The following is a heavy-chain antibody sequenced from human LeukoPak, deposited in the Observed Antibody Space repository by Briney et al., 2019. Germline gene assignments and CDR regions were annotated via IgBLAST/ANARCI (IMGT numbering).Heavy chain of an antibody. Sequence: ASVKVSCKASGGTFSSYAISWVRQAPGQGLEWMGGIIPIFGTANYAQKFQGRVTITADESTSTAYMELSSLRSEDTAVYYCVRGYYDSSGYYYLGYWGQGTLVTVSS. CDR3: VRGYYDSSGYYYLGY. J-gene: IGHJ4*02. CDR1: GGTFSSYA. CDR2: IIPIFGTA. V-gene: IGHV1-69*13. D-gene: IGHD3-22*01.